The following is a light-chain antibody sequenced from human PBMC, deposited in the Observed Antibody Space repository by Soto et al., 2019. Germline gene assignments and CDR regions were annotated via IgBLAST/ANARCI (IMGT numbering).Light chain of an antibody. CDR1: QSVSSN. CDR3: QQYNNWPPYT. J-gene: IGKJ2*01. CDR2: GAS. V-gene: IGKV3-15*01. Sequence: EIVMTQSPATLSVSPGERATLSCRASQSVSSNLAWYQQKPGQAPRLLIYGASPRSNGIPARFSGSGSGTEFTLPISSMQSADCVVYYYQQYNNWPPYTFGQGTKLEIK.